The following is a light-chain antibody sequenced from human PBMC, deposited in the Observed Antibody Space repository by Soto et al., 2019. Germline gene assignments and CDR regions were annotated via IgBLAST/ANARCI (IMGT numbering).Light chain of an antibody. J-gene: IGLJ1*01. CDR1: KNDIGVYDF. V-gene: IGLV2-8*01. CDR3: SSYTGGNPSYV. Sequence: QSVLTQPPSASGSPGQSVTISCTGTKNDIGVYDFVSWYQHHPGKAPRLIIYEVVQRPSGVPDRFSGSKSGNTASLTVSGLQAEDEADYYCSSYTGGNPSYVFGTGTKVTV. CDR2: EVV.